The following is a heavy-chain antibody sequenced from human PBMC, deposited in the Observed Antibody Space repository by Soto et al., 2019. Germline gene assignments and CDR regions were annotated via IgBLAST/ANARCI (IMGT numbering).Heavy chain of an antibody. D-gene: IGHD1-1*01. CDR2: TFYSGGP. CDR3: ARGNWDVDYYGMDV. CDR1: GGSISSSSYY. V-gene: IGHV4-39*01. J-gene: IGHJ6*02. Sequence: SQTLSLTCTVCGGSISSSSYYWARVRLRPWKGLGRFGSTFYSGGPYYTPSLKSRAAISVDTSKNQFSLQLYSVTAADTAVYYCARGNWDVDYYGMDVWGQGPTVT.